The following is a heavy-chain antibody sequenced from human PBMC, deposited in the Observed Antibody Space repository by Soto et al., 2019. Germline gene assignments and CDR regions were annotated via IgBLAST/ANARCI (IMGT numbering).Heavy chain of an antibody. CDR1: GFTFSDYY. J-gene: IGHJ6*02. Sequence: GGSLRLSCAASGFTFSDYYMSWIRQAPGKGLEWVSYISSSGSTIYYADSVKGRFTISRDNAKNSLYLQMNSLRAEDTAVYYCARGWVPAATPFYYYGMDVWGQGTTVTVSS. CDR2: ISSSGSTI. CDR3: ARGWVPAATPFYYYGMDV. V-gene: IGHV3-11*01. D-gene: IGHD2-2*02.